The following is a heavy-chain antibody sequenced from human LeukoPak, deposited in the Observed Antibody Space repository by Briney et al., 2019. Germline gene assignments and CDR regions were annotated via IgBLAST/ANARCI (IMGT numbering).Heavy chain of an antibody. J-gene: IGHJ2*01. V-gene: IGHV3-23*01. CDR1: GFTFSSYW. CDR2: ISDSGGST. Sequence: GGSLRLSCAASGFTFSSYWMNWVRQAPGKGLEWVSGISDSGGSTYFADSVKGRFTISRDNSKNTVYLQMNSLRAEDTAVYYCAKVSITMWYFDLWGRGTLVTVSS. D-gene: IGHD1-1*01. CDR3: AKVSITMWYFDL.